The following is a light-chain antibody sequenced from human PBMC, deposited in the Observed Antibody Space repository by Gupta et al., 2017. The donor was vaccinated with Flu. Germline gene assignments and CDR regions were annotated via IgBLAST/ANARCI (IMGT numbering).Light chain of an antibody. J-gene: IGLJ2*01. CDR3: CSYAGSYNFVV. CDR2: DVS. CDR1: SSDVGGYNY. Sequence: QSALTQPRSVSGSPGQAVTISCTGTSSDVGGYNYVSWYQQHPGEAPKLMIYDVSKRPSGVPDRFSGSKSGNTASLTISGLQAEDEADYYCCSYAGSYNFVVFGGGTKLTVL. V-gene: IGLV2-11*01.